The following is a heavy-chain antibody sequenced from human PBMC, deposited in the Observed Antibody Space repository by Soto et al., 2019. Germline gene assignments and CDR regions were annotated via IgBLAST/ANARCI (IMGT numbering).Heavy chain of an antibody. Sequence: QDQLVQSGAEVKKPGASVKVSCKASVFTSSGISWVRQAPGQRLEWMGWISTHNGNTIYAQKFQGRVIMTMDTSTTTVYMELMSLRPDDTAVYLCAREGILGLFDAYDLWGQGTMVTVSS. D-gene: IGHD3-3*01. J-gene: IGHJ3*01. CDR1: VFTSSG. CDR3: AREGILGLFDAYDL. CDR2: ISTHNGNT. V-gene: IGHV1-18*04.